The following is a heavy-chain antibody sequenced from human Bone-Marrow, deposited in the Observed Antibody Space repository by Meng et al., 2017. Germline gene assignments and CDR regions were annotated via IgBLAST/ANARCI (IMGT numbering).Heavy chain of an antibody. CDR2: XXXXSXXX. V-gene: IGHV3-21*01. CDR1: GXXFSSYS. Sequence: VQLVXSGGGLVRPGGSLRIAXXASGXXFSSYSRNWVRXXXGRGLGWXSXXXXXSXXXXXXXSLKXXXTISXXXAXXSXXXQMXXXXXEDXXXYYXXXXXVGATSWNFDLWGRGTLVTVSS. J-gene: IGHJ2*01. D-gene: IGHD1-26*01. CDR3: XXXXVGATSWNFDL.